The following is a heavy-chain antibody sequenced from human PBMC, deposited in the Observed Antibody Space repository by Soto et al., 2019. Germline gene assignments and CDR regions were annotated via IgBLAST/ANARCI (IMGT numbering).Heavy chain of an antibody. CDR1: GGTFSSYA. J-gene: IGHJ3*01. D-gene: IGHD3-16*01. V-gene: IGHV1-69*12. CDR3: ARGGALVWRPLPLF. Sequence: QVQLVQSGAEVKKPGSSVKVSCKASGGTFSSYAISWVRQAPGQGLEWMGGIIPICGTANYAQKFQGRVTIPAGESTSPADVERSRLRSEDTDVYYCARGGALVWRPLPLFWGQGTMVTVSS. CDR2: IIPICGTA.